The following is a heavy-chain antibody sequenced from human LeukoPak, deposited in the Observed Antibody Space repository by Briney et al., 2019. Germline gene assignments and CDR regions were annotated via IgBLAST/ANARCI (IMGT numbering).Heavy chain of an antibody. Sequence: GGSLRLSCAASGFTFSNYAMAWARQAPGKGLEWVSAISGNGGRTYSADSVQGRFTISRDNSKNTLYLQMNSLRAEDTAVYYCAREYYYDSSGYYPALGYWGQGTLVTVSS. D-gene: IGHD3-22*01. CDR1: GFTFSNYA. V-gene: IGHV3-23*01. CDR2: ISGNGGRT. CDR3: AREYYYDSSGYYPALGY. J-gene: IGHJ4*02.